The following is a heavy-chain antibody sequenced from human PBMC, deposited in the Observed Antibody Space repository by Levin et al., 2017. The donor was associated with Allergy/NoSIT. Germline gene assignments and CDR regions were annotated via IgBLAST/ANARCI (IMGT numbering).Heavy chain of an antibody. CDR3: AAERWLAGNWFDP. J-gene: IGHJ5*02. V-gene: IGHV4-61*02. D-gene: IGHD6-19*01. Sequence: SQTLSLTCSVSNRAISSGSYYWSWIRQPAGKGLEWIGRIYSSGSANYNPSLKSRVTISVDTSKNHFSLKVNSVTAADTAVYYCAAERWLAGNWFDPWGQGTLVSVSS. CDR1: NRAISSGSYY. CDR2: IYSSGSA.